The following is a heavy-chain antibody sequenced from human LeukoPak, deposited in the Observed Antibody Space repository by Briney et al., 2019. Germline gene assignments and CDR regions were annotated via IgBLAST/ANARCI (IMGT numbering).Heavy chain of an antibody. CDR3: ARDRPCSGGSCPFDY. Sequence: PGGSLRLSCAASGFTFSSYGMHWDRQAPGKGLEWVAVIWYDGSNKYYADSVKGRFTISRDNSKNTLYLQMNSLRAEDTAVYYCARDRPCSGGSCPFDYWGQGTLVTVSS. V-gene: IGHV3-33*01. D-gene: IGHD2-15*01. CDR1: GFTFSSYG. CDR2: IWYDGSNK. J-gene: IGHJ4*02.